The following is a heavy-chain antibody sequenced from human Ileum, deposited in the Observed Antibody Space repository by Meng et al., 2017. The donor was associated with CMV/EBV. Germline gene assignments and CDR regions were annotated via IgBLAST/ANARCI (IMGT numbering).Heavy chain of an antibody. CDR2: INYVGSN. J-gene: IGHJ5*02. Sequence: EESGPRLVNPCPSLCLTGVVSCGSNSSGGFYWSLIRQYTGKGLEWIGYINYVGSNYDNPSLRSRVAISIATSQNPFSLKLTSVTDADTAVYFCARTKSVDYNSFDPWGQGTLVTVSS. V-gene: IGHV4-31*11. D-gene: IGHD3-9*01. CDR1: CGSNSSGGFY. CDR3: ARTKSVDYNSFDP.